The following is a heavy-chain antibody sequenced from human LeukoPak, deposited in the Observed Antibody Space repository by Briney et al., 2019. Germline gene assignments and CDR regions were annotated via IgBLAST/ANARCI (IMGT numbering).Heavy chain of an antibody. Sequence: PSETLSLTCTVSGGSISTGGYYWSWIRQHPGKGLEWIGYIYYSGTTYYNSSLKSRVTISVDTSQNQFSLKLSSVTAADTAVYYCARGEVGAWFDPWGQGTLVTVSS. CDR3: ARGEVGAWFDP. V-gene: IGHV4-31*03. CDR2: IYYSGTT. D-gene: IGHD1-26*01. CDR1: GGSISTGGYY. J-gene: IGHJ5*02.